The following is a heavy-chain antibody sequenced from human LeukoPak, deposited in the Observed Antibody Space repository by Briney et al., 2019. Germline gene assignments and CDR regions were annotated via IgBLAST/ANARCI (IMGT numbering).Heavy chain of an antibody. D-gene: IGHD2-8*01. Sequence: PGGSLRLSCATSGFTFSSYAMHWVRQAPGKGLEWVAVISYDGSNKYYADSVKGRFTISRDNSKNTLYLQMNSLRAEDTAVYYCAKDEGGMLAHSWGQGTLVTVSS. CDR3: AKDEGGMLAHS. J-gene: IGHJ4*02. CDR1: GFTFSSYA. CDR2: ISYDGSNK. V-gene: IGHV3-30-3*02.